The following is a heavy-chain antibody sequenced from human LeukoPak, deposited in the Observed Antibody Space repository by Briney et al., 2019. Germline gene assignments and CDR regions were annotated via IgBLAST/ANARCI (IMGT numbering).Heavy chain of an antibody. D-gene: IGHD3-3*01. J-gene: IGHJ5*02. CDR3: ASSRSYGLWSGYYTDHNWFGP. CDR1: GYTFTIYD. V-gene: IGHV1-8*03. CDR2: MNPNSGNT. Sequence: ASVKVSCKASGYTFTIYDINWVRQATGQGLEWMGWMNPNSGNTGYSQKFQGRVTITRNTSTSTTYMEMSSLISGDTPGFYCASSRSYGLWSGYYTDHNWFGPWGQGTLVTVS.